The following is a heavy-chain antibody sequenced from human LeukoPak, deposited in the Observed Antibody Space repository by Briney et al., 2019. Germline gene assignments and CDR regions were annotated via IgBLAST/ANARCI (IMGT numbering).Heavy chain of an antibody. CDR3: ARDPPRIVVVVAATNYYGMDV. CDR2: ISAYNGNT. D-gene: IGHD2-15*01. Sequence: ASVKVSCTASGYTFTSYGISWVRQAPGQGLEWMGWISAYNGNTNYAQKLQGRVTMTTDTSTSTAYMELRSLRSDDTAVYYCARDPPRIVVVVAATNYYGMDVWGQGTTVTVSS. J-gene: IGHJ6*02. V-gene: IGHV1-18*01. CDR1: GYTFTSYG.